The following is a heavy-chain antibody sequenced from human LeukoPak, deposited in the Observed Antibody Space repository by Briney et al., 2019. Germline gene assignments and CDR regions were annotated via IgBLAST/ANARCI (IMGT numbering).Heavy chain of an antibody. CDR3: ARDRHYSAAPSDY. D-gene: IGHD2-21*01. V-gene: IGHV1-69*04. J-gene: IGHJ4*02. CDR2: IIPTLGIA. Sequence: GASVKVSCKASGGTFSNYAISWVRQAPGQGLEWMGRIIPTLGIAKYAQKFQGRVTTTADSSTSTAYMELRSLRSEDTAVYYCARDRHYSAAPSDYWGQGTLVTVSS. CDR1: GGTFSNYA.